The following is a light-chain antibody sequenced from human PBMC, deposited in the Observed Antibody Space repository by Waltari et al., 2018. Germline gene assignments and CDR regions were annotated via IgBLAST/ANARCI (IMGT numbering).Light chain of an antibody. CDR1: QTVLSNSNNKTY. CDR2: WAS. Sequence: IVMTQSPDSLAVSLGERATINCRSSQTVLSNSNNKTYLAWFQHKPPQPPKLILFWASTRVFGVPERFSGSGSGTDFTLTINNLRTEDVAFYYCQQYFSPQGYTFGQGTKVDLK. V-gene: IGKV4-1*01. CDR3: QQYFSPQGYT. J-gene: IGKJ2*01.